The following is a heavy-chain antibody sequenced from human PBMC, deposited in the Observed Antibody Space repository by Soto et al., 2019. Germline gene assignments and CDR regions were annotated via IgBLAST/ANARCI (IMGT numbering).Heavy chain of an antibody. CDR2: IFSSGTT. Sequence: SLTCTVSGGPISNYYWNWIRQPPGKGLEWIGYIFSSGTTNYNPRFESRVSISADRSKSQVSLRLTSVTAADTAVYYCARAPYSGYSYGCDSWGQGTLVTVSS. V-gene: IGHV4-59*01. CDR1: GGPISNYY. CDR3: ARAPYSGYSYGCDS. J-gene: IGHJ4*02. D-gene: IGHD5-18*01.